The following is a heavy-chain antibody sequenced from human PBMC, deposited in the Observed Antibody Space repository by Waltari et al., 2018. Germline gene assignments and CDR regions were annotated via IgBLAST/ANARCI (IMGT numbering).Heavy chain of an antibody. J-gene: IGHJ1*01. V-gene: IGHV1-18*01. CDR1: GYTFTSYG. Sequence: QVQLVQSGDEVKKPGASVKVSCKASGYTFTSYGISWVRQAPGQGLEWMGWISVYNGNTNYAQTLQGRVTMTADTSTSTSYMELRSLISDDTAVYYCARAANRATDYFQPCGQGTLVTVSS. CDR2: ISVYNGNT. CDR3: ARAANRATDYFQP.